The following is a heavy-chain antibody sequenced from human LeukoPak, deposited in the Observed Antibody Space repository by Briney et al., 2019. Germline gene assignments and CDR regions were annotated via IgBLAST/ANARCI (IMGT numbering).Heavy chain of an antibody. Sequence: GGSLRLSCAASGFTFSSYEMNWVRQTPGKGLEWLSYISSSGGTIYYADSVKGRFTISRDNAKNSLYLQMNSLRAEDTAVYYCARDKIVGATLLDYWGQGTLVTVSS. D-gene: IGHD1-26*01. J-gene: IGHJ4*02. CDR2: ISSSGGTI. CDR1: GFTFSSYE. CDR3: ARDKIVGATLLDY. V-gene: IGHV3-48*03.